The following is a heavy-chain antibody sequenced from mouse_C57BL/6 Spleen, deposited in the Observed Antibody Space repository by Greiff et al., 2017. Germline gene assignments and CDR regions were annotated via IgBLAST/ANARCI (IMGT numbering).Heavy chain of an antibody. V-gene: IGHV1-63*01. CDR3: ARLIVTTRYFDY. CDR1: GYTFTNYW. Sequence: QVQLQQSGAELVRPGTSVKMSCKASGYTFTNYWIGWAKQRPGHGLEWIGDIYPGGGCTNYNEKFKGKATLTADKSSSTAYMQFSSLTSEDSAIYYCARLIVTTRYFDYWGQGNTLTVSS. D-gene: IGHD2-5*01. CDR2: IYPGGGCT. J-gene: IGHJ2*01.